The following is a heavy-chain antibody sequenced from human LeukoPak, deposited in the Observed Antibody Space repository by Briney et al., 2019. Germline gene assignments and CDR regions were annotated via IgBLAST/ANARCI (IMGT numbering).Heavy chain of an antibody. CDR1: GGSISSYY. CDR2: IYTSGST. Sequence: PSETLFLTCTVSGGSISSYYWSWIRQPAGKGLGLIGRIYTSGSTNYSPSLKSRVTMSVDTSKNQFSLKLSSVTAADTVVYYCARDSPPSYFDYWGQGALVTVSS. CDR3: ARDSPPSYFDY. V-gene: IGHV4-4*07. J-gene: IGHJ4*02.